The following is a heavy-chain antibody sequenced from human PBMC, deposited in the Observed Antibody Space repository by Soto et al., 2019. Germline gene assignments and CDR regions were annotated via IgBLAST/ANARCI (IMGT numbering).Heavy chain of an antibody. Sequence: GGSLRLSCAASGFTFSSYAMGWVRQAPGKGLEWVSSISSSSSYIYYADSVKGRFTISRDNAKNSLYLQMNSLRAEDTAVYYCARGGVVIRLIYYYYGMDVWGQGTTVTVSS. CDR3: ARGGVVIRLIYYYYGMDV. CDR2: ISSSSSYI. CDR1: GFTFSSYA. V-gene: IGHV3-21*01. J-gene: IGHJ6*02. D-gene: IGHD3-3*01.